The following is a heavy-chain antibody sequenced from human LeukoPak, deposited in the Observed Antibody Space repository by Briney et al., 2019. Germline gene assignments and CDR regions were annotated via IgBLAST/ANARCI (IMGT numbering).Heavy chain of an antibody. CDR3: ARHGALRYDAFDI. Sequence: SETLSLTCTVSGGSISSSRYCWGWIRQPPGKGLEWIGTIYYSGSTYYNPSLKSRVTISVDTSKNQFSLKLSSVTAADTAVYYCARHGALRYDAFDIWGQGTMVTVSS. D-gene: IGHD4-17*01. CDR1: GGSISSSRYC. CDR2: IYYSGST. J-gene: IGHJ3*02. V-gene: IGHV4-39*01.